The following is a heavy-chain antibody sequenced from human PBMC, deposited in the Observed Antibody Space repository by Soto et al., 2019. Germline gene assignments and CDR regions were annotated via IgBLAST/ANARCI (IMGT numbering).Heavy chain of an antibody. CDR3: AWIPSP. Sequence: QLQLQESGSGLVKPSQTLSLTCAVSGGSISSGGYSWSWIRQPPGKGLEWIGYIYHSGSTYYNPSLQSRKTTSVDRSKTQFSLKLSSVTAADTPVYYCAWIPSPWGQGTLVTVSS. D-gene: IGHD2-2*03. CDR2: IYHSGST. V-gene: IGHV4-30-2*01. J-gene: IGHJ5*02. CDR1: GGSISSGGYS.